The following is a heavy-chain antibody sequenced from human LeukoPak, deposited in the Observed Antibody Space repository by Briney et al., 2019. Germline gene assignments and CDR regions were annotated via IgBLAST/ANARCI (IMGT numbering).Heavy chain of an antibody. D-gene: IGHD4-17*01. CDR3: ARVGYYGDYALALDY. CDR2: LYRDGTT. J-gene: IGHJ4*02. V-gene: IGHV3-53*01. Sequence: GGSLRLSCVASGFDVSSNYMSWVRQAPGKGLDWVSLLYRDGTTYYAESVKGRFTISRDSSKSTLYLQMNSLTVEDTALYYCARVGYYGDYALALDYWGQGTLVTVSS. CDR1: GFDVSSNY.